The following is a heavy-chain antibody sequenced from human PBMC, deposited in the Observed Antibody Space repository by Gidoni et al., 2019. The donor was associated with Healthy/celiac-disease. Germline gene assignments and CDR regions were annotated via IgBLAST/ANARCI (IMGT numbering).Heavy chain of an antibody. J-gene: IGHJ5*02. Sequence: QVQLQESGPGLVQPSETLSLPCTVPGASISSYYWSWIRQPPGKGLEWTGYIYYSGSTNYNPSLKSRVTISVETSKNQFSLKLSSVTAADTAVYYCARRGAYDFRFDPWGQGTLVTVSS. D-gene: IGHD3-3*01. CDR1: GASISSYY. CDR2: IYYSGST. V-gene: IGHV4-59*01. CDR3: ARRGAYDFRFDP.